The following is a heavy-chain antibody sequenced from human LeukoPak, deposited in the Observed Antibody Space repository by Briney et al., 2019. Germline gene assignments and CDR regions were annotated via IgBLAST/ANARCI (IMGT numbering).Heavy chain of an antibody. CDR1: GGSFSGYY. J-gene: IGHJ6*03. Sequence: PSETLSLTCAVYGGSFSGYYWSWIRQSPGKGLEWIGEINHSGSTNYNPSLKSRVTISVDTSKNQFSLKLSSVTAADTAVYYCARGLKQPNYYYYYYMDVWGKGTTVTVSS. D-gene: IGHD5-18*01. V-gene: IGHV4-34*01. CDR3: ARGLKQPNYYYYYYMDV. CDR2: INHSGST.